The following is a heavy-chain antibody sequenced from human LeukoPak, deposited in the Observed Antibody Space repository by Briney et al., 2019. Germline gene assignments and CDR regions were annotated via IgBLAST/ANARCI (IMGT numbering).Heavy chain of an antibody. CDR2: IDPHNGDT. V-gene: IGHV1-2*02. J-gene: IGHJ4*02. CDR3: ARVLSGSYYYFDY. CDR1: GYNFRGYY. D-gene: IGHD1-26*01. Sequence: ASVKVSCKASGYNFRGYYIHWVRQAPGLGLEWMGWIDPHNGDTNYAQEFPGRVTMTRDTSISTAYMELSRLRSDDTAVYYCARVLSGSYYYFDYWGQGTLVTVSS.